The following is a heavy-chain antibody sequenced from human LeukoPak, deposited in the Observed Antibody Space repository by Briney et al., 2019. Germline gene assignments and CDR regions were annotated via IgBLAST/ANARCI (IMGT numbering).Heavy chain of an antibody. J-gene: IGHJ3*02. D-gene: IGHD3-22*01. Sequence: ASVKVSCKASGYTFTSYGISWVRQAPGQGLEWMGWISAYNGNTNYAQKLQGRVTMTTDTSTSTAYMELRSLRSDDTAVYYCARDYYHDSSGYPGIWGQGTMVTVSS. CDR2: ISAYNGNT. CDR3: ARDYYHDSSGYPGI. CDR1: GYTFTSYG. V-gene: IGHV1-18*01.